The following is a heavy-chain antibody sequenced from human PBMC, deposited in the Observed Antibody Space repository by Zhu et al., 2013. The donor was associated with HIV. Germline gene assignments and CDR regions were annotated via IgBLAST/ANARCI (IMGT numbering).Heavy chain of an antibody. Sequence: EVQLVESGGGLVQPGGSLRLSCAASEFIFSNYWMTWVRQAPGNGLEWVANIKQDGSAKHYVDSVKGRFTISRDNAKSSLYLQMNSLRAEDTAVYYCTREVTTDAFDIWGQGTMVTVSS. CDR1: EFIFSNYW. CDR2: IKQDGSAK. CDR3: TREVTTDAFDI. J-gene: IGHJ3*02. V-gene: IGHV3-7*04. D-gene: IGHD4-17*01.